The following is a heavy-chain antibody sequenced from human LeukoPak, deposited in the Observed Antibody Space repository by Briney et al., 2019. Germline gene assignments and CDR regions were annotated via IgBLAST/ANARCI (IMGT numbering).Heavy chain of an antibody. J-gene: IGHJ4*02. CDR2: ISTRGNT. CDR1: GSGEPLNSGVYY. CDR3: ARETLRDGSFDF. V-gene: IGHV4-61*02. Sequence: PLSLTCSVSGSGEPLNSGVYYWSWVRQPAGKGLEWIGRISTRGNTVYSPSLKSRVTISMDTSKNQFSLELTSVTAADTAVYFCARETLRDGSFDFWSQGTLATVS. D-gene: IGHD5-24*01.